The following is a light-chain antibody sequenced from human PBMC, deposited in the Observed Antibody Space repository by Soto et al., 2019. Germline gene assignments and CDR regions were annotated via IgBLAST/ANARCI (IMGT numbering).Light chain of an antibody. V-gene: IGKV3-20*01. CDR1: QSVSISY. J-gene: IGKJ1*01. CDR2: AAS. CDR3: QQFAKSPRT. Sequence: EIVLTQSPGTLSLSPGERATLSCRASQSVSISYLAWYQQKPGQAPRLLIYAASIRATGIPDRFSSGGSGTDFTLTISGLQPEDSAVYYCQQFAKSPRTFGQGTKVEIK.